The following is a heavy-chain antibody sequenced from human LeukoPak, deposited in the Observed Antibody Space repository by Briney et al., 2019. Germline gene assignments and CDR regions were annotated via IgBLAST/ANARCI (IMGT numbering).Heavy chain of an antibody. CDR3: ARTPHDFWSGPFDI. V-gene: IGHV1-2*02. J-gene: IGHJ3*02. D-gene: IGHD3-3*01. CDR1: GYTFTGYY. CDR2: INPNSGGT. Sequence: ASVKVSCKASGYTFTGYYMHWVRQAPGQGLEWMGWINPNSGGTNYAQKFQGRVTMTRDTSISTAYMELSRLRSDDTAVYYCARTPHDFWSGPFDIWGQGTMVTVSS.